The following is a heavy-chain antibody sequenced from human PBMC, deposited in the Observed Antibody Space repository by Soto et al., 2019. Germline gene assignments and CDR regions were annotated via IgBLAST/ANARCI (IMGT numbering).Heavy chain of an antibody. CDR2: INPNSGAT. J-gene: IGHJ6*02. V-gene: IGHV1-2*02. CDR3: ATGTPYRSRWTYYTDSGLDV. Sequence: QFVPSGTEVQKPGASVRVSCKGSGDTFKSYFIIWVRQAPGQGPEWLGWINPNSGATHYAQKFQGRVTMTKYTSISSAYMEVTRPTTYDTAVYYFATGTPYRSRWTYYTDSGLDVWGPGTTVIVSS. D-gene: IGHD1-26*01. CDR1: GDTFKSYF.